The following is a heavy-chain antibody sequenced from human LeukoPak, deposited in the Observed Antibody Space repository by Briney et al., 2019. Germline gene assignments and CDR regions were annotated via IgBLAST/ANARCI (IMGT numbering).Heavy chain of an antibody. CDR2: INHSGST. J-gene: IGHJ5*02. V-gene: IGHV4-34*01. CDR3: ARGGVGAPFDP. D-gene: IGHD1-26*01. CDR1: GGSFSGYY. Sequence: SETLSLTCAVYGGSFSGYYWSWIRQPPGKGLEWIGEINHSGSTNYNPSLKSRVTISVDTSKNQFSLKLSSVTAADTAVYYCARGGVGAPFDPWGQGTLVTVFS.